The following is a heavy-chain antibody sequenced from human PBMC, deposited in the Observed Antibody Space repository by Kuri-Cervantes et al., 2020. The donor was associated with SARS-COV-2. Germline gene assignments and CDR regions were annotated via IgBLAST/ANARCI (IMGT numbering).Heavy chain of an antibody. CDR3: ARHSRSGSYDY. CDR2: ISSSSSYI. CDR1: GFTFSSYS. D-gene: IGHD3-10*01. J-gene: IGHJ4*02. Sequence: GGSLRLSCAASGFTFSSYSMNWVRQAPGKGLEWVSSISSSSSYIYYADSVKGRFTISRDNAKNSLYLQMNSLRAGDTAVYYCARHSRSGSYDYWGQGTLVTVSS. V-gene: IGHV3-21*01.